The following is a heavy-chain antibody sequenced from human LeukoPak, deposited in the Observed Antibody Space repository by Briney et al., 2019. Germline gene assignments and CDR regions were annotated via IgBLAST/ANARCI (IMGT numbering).Heavy chain of an antibody. V-gene: IGHV3-30*03. Sequence: PGRSLRLSCAASGFTFSSYGMHWVRQAPGKGLEWVAVISYDGSNKYYADSVKGRFTISRDNAKNSLYLQMNSLRPEDTAVYYCARDFWDYGGDSWGQGTRVTVSS. CDR2: ISYDGSNK. CDR1: GFTFSSYG. CDR3: ARDFWDYGGDS. D-gene: IGHD4-23*01. J-gene: IGHJ4*02.